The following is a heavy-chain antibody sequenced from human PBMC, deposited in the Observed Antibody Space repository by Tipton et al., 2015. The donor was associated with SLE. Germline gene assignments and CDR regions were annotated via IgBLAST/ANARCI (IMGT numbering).Heavy chain of an antibody. Sequence: LRLSCDVYGASFSDYYWSWIRQPPGKGLEWIGEINHSGSTNYNPSLKSRVTISVDTSKRQFSLNLTSVTAADTAIYYCARRLLGDSLWYFDLWGRGTLVTVSS. J-gene: IGHJ2*01. CDR2: INHSGST. CDR1: GASFSDYY. V-gene: IGHV4-34*01. D-gene: IGHD3-16*01. CDR3: ARRLLGDSLWYFDL.